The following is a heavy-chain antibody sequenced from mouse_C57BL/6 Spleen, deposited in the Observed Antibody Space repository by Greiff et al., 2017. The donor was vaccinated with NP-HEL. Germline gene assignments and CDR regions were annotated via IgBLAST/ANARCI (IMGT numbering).Heavy chain of an antibody. CDR3: ARGPTMVTTSLDY. V-gene: IGHV1-69*01. Sequence: QVQLKQPGAELVMPGASVKLSCKASGYTFTSYWMHWVKQRPGQGLEWIGEIDPSDSYTNYNQKFKGKSTLTVDKSSSTAYMQLSSLTSEDSAVYYCARGPTMVTTSLDYWGQGTTLTVSS. CDR1: GYTFTSYW. J-gene: IGHJ2*01. D-gene: IGHD2-9*01. CDR2: IDPSDSYT.